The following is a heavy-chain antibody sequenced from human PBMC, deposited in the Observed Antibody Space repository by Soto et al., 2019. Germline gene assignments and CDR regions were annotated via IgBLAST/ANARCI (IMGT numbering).Heavy chain of an antibody. CDR2: IYMSDST. D-gene: IGHD1-1*01. CDR3: ARDPPGNDGAFDY. J-gene: IGHJ4*02. CDR1: GFTAIGNH. V-gene: IGHV3-66*01. Sequence: EVQLVESGGGLVQPGGSLRLSCAASGFTAIGNHMSWVRQAPGKGREWVSLIYMSDSTYYANSVKGRFTISRDNSKNTLYLQMNSLRAEDTAVYYCARDPPGNDGAFDYWGQGILVTVSS.